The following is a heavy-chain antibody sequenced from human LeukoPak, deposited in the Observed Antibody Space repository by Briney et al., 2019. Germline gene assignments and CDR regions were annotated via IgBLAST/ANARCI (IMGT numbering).Heavy chain of an antibody. V-gene: IGHV4-39*01. Sequence: SETLSLTCTVSGGSIRSSYYYWGWIRQPPGKGLEWIGSIYDSGSTYYNPSLKSRVTISVDTSKNQFSLKLNSVTAADTAVYYCSVNYYYYYGMDVWGQGTTVTVSS. CDR1: GGSIRSSYYY. J-gene: IGHJ6*02. CDR3: SVNYYYYYGMDV. CDR2: IYDSGST.